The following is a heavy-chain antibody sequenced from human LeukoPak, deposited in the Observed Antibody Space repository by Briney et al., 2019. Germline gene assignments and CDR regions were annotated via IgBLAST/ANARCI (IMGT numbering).Heavy chain of an antibody. J-gene: IGHJ4*02. D-gene: IGHD3-22*01. CDR1: GGTFSSYA. Sequence: VKVSCKASGGTFSSYAISWVRQAPGQGLEWMGRIIPILGIANYAQKFQGRVTITADKSTSTAYMELSSLRSEDTAVYYCASARGSHYYDSSGYSFDYWGQGTLVTVSS. CDR3: ASARGSHYYDSSGYSFDY. CDR2: IIPILGIA. V-gene: IGHV1-69*04.